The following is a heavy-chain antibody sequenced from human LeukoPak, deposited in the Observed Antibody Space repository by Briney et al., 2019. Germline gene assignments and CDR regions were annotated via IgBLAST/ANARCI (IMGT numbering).Heavy chain of an antibody. J-gene: IGHJ6*03. V-gene: IGHV4-34*01. CDR3: ASRKYYYYYMDV. CDR1: GGSFSGYY. CDR2: INHSGST. Sequence: PSETLSLICAVYGGSFSGYYWSWIRQPPGKGLEWIGEINHSGSTNYSPSLKSRVTISVDTSKNQFSLKLSSVTAADTAVYYCASRKYYYYYMDVWGKGNTVTVSS.